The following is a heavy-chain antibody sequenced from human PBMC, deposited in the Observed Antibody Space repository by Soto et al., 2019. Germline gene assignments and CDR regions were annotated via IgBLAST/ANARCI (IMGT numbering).Heavy chain of an antibody. CDR1: GGSISSGGYY. CDR3: AREPLYSKDASRIRGAEDV. CDR2: IYYSGST. D-gene: IGHD4-4*01. J-gene: IGHJ6*04. Sequence: SETLSLTCTVSGGSISSGGYYWSWIRQHPGKGLEWIGYIYYSGSTYYNPSLKSRVKISVDTSKNQFSLKLSSVTAAETAVYYCAREPLYSKDASRIRGAEDVWGKGTTVTVSS. V-gene: IGHV4-31*03.